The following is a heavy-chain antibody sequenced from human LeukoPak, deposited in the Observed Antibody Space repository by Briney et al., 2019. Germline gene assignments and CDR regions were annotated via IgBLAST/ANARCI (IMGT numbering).Heavy chain of an antibody. Sequence: ETLSLTCTVSGDSISSYYWSWIRQPPGKGLEWIGYIYYSGSTNYNPSLKSRVTISVDTSKNQFSLKLSSVTAADTAVYYCARDAVAGTYDYWGQGTLVTVSS. V-gene: IGHV4-59*01. D-gene: IGHD6-19*01. CDR1: GDSISSYY. CDR3: ARDAVAGTYDY. J-gene: IGHJ4*02. CDR2: IYYSGST.